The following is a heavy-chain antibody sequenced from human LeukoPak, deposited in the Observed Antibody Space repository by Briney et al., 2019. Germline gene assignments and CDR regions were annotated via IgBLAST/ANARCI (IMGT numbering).Heavy chain of an antibody. V-gene: IGHV4-39*02. CDR3: SRAHDYGGLYFYYYMDV. CDR2: LDSSGST. J-gene: IGHJ6*03. D-gene: IGHD4-23*01. CDR1: GGSISSRRDY. Sequence: SETLSLTCTVSGGSISSRRDYWGWIRQTPRKRLECIVNLDSSGSTYYNPSLTSRVTLSLCTSKNPFSLYLRSLTPAHTAIYFCSRAHDYGGLYFYYYMDVWGKGTTVTVSS.